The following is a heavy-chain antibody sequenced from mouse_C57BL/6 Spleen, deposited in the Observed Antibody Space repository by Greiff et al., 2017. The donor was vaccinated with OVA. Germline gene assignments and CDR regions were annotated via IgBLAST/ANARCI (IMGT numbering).Heavy chain of an antibody. D-gene: IGHD1-1*01. CDR2: ISGGGGNT. V-gene: IGHV5-9*01. J-gene: IGHJ1*03. CDR3: ARGVLPSYWYFDV. CDR1: GFTFSSYT. Sequence: EVMLVESGGGLVNPGGSLKLSCAASGFTFSSYTMSWVRQTPEKRLEWVATISGGGGNTYYPDSVKGRFTISRDNAKNTLYLQMSSLRSEDTALYYCARGVLPSYWYFDVWGTGTTVTVSS.